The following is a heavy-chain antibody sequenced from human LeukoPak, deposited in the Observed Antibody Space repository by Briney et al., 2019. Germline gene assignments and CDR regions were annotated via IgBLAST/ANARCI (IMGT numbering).Heavy chain of an antibody. CDR1: GGSISSHY. CDR2: LYYRGST. V-gene: IGHV4-59*11. Sequence: PSETLSLTCTVSGGSISSHYWSWIRQPPGKGLEWIGYLYYRGSTTYNPSLKSRVTISIDTSKNQFSLKLSSVTAADTAVYYCARDLRVGGSSGWYAFDVWGQGTMVTVSS. CDR3: ARDLRVGGSSGWYAFDV. D-gene: IGHD6-19*01. J-gene: IGHJ3*01.